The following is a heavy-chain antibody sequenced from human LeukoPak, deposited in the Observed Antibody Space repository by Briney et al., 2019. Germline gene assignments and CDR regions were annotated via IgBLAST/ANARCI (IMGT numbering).Heavy chain of an antibody. V-gene: IGHV1-69*06. CDR1: GGTFSNYA. J-gene: IGHJ6*03. Sequence: SVKVSCKASGGTFSNYAISWVRQAPGQGLEWMGGIIPIFGSTNYAQKFQGRVTITADKSTTTVYMELRSLRSEDTAVYYCARPRFPYYRLSGPDYYYMDVWGQGTLVTVSS. CDR3: ARPRFPYYRLSGPDYYYMDV. D-gene: IGHD3-10*01. CDR2: IIPIFGST.